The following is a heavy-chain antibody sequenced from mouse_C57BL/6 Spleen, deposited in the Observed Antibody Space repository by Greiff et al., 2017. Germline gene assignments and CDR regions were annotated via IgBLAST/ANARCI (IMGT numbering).Heavy chain of an antibody. V-gene: IGHV5-2*01. J-gene: IGHJ1*03. D-gene: IGHD4-1*01. Sequence: EVQLQQSGGGLVQPGESLKLSCESNEYEFPSHDMSWVRKTPEKRLELVAAINSDGGSTYYPDTMERRFIISRDNTKKTLYLQMSSLRSEDTALYYCARQGLGPGWYFDVWGTGTTVTVSS. CDR1: EYEFPSHD. CDR3: ARQGLGPGWYFDV. CDR2: INSDGGST.